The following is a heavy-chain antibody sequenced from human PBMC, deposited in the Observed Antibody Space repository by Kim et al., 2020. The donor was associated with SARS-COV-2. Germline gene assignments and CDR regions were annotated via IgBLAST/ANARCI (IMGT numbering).Heavy chain of an antibody. D-gene: IGHD6-19*01. V-gene: IGHV3-33*01. CDR1: GFTFSNYG. CDR2: VWSDGSKE. CDR3: ARGIPVASGLDS. Sequence: GGSLRLSCAASGFTFSNYGMHWVRQAPGKGLEWVAAVWSDGSKEYYGDSVKGRFTISRDNSKNTLSLQMNSLRGDDTAVYYCARGIPVASGLDSWGQGTL. J-gene: IGHJ4*02.